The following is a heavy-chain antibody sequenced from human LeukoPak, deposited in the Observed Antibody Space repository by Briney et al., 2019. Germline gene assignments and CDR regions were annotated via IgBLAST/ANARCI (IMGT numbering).Heavy chain of an antibody. CDR3: AGRRYSGSQDT. D-gene: IGHD1-26*01. CDR2: IYYSGST. CDR1: GGSISSSSYY. V-gene: IGHV4-39*07. J-gene: IGHJ4*02. Sequence: SETLSLTCTVSGGSISSSSYYWGWIRQPPGKGLEWIGSIYYSGSTYYNPSLKSRVTISVDTSKNQFSLKLSSVTAADTAVYYCAGRRYSGSQDTWGQGTLVTVSS.